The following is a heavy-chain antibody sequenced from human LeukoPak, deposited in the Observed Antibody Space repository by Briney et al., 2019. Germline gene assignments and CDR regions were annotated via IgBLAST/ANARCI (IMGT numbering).Heavy chain of an antibody. V-gene: IGHV3-23*01. J-gene: IGHJ4*02. CDR3: ANRAHQVGVTRGPLDY. D-gene: IGHD1-26*01. CDR2: ISCSGGST. Sequence: PGGSLRLSCAASGFTFSSYAMSWVRQAPGKGLEWVSAISCSGGSTYYADSVKGRFTISRDNSKNTLYLQMNSLRAEDTAVYYCANRAHQVGVTRGPLDYWGQGTLVTVSS. CDR1: GFTFSSYA.